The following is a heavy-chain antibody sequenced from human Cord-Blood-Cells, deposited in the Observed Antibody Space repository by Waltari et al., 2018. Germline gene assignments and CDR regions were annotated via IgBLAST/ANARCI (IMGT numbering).Heavy chain of an antibody. D-gene: IGHD1-1*01. V-gene: IGHV4-59*01. CDR1: GGSISSYY. Sequence: QVQLQESGPGLVKPSETLSLTCTVSGGSISSYYWCWIRQPPGMGMEWIGYIYYSGSTSYTPSLKSRVTISVDTSKNQISLKLSSVTAADTAVYYCASGAGSDAFDIWGQGTLVTVSS. J-gene: IGHJ3*02. CDR2: IYYSGST. CDR3: ASGAGSDAFDI.